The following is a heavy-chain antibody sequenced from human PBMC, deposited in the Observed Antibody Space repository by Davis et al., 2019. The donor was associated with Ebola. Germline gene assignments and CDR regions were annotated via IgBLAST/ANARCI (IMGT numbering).Heavy chain of an antibody. CDR3: ARDGGSHYYYYGMDV. CDR1: GFTFSSYG. Sequence: GGSLRLSCPASGFTFSSYGTHWVRQAPGKGLEWVAVIRSVGSNKYYADSVKGRFTISRDNSTNTLYLQMNSLRAEDTAVYYGARDGGSHYYYYGMDVWGQGTTVTVSS. CDR2: IRSVGSNK. V-gene: IGHV3-33*01. D-gene: IGHD2-15*01. J-gene: IGHJ6*02.